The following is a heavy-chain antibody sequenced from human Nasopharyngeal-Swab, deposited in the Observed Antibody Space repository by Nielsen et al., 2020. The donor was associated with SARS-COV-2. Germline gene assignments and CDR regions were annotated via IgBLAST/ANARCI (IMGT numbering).Heavy chain of an antibody. CDR2: INPHSGGT. Sequence: ASVKVSCKASGYTFTSYDINWVRQATGQGLEWMGCINPHSGGTNYAQKFQGWVTMTRDTSINTAYMDLSRLTSDDTAVYYCATDGSGSYPLYYFDYWGQGTLVTVSS. CDR3: ATDGSGSYPLYYFDY. V-gene: IGHV1-2*04. J-gene: IGHJ4*02. D-gene: IGHD3-10*01. CDR1: GYTFTSYD.